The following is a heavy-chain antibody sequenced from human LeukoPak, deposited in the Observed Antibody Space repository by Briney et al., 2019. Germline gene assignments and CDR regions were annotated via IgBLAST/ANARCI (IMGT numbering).Heavy chain of an antibody. Sequence: GGSLRLSCAASGFTFSSYGMHWVRQAPGKGLEWVADISDDGSNKYYGDTVKGRFTISRDNSKNTLYLQMNSLRAEDTAVYYCAKDRGYSSSWYVFGYWGQGTLVTVSS. J-gene: IGHJ4*02. D-gene: IGHD6-13*01. CDR3: AKDRGYSSSWYVFGY. CDR1: GFTFSSYG. V-gene: IGHV3-30*18. CDR2: ISDDGSNK.